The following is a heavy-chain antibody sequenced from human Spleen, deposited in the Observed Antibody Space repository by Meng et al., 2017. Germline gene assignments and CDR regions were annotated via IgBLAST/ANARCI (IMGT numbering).Heavy chain of an antibody. CDR1: GFSFLSYF. V-gene: IGHV1-46*01. D-gene: IGHD3-22*01. CDR2: IVPSGGST. J-gene: IGHJ3*02. CDR3: VRDYYDSSEGFDI. Sequence: ASVKVSCKTSGFSFLSYFVHWVRQAPGQGLEWMAMIVPSGGSTSSAQKFQGRVTVTIDTSTRTVYMELGSLRSEDTAVYYCVRDYYDSSEGFDIWGQGTLVTVSS.